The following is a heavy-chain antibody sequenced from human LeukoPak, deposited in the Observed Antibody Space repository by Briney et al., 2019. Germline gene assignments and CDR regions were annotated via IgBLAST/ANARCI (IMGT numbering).Heavy chain of an antibody. CDR3: ARDRRYYYGSGSPPVYFDY. J-gene: IGHJ4*02. D-gene: IGHD3-10*01. CDR1: GYTFTSYG. Sequence: GASVKVTCKASGYTFTSYGISWVQQAPGQGLEWMGWISAYNGNTNYAQKLQGRVTMTTDTSTSTAYMELRSLRSDDTAVYYCARDRRYYYGSGSPPVYFDYWGQGTLVTVSS. V-gene: IGHV1-18*01. CDR2: ISAYNGNT.